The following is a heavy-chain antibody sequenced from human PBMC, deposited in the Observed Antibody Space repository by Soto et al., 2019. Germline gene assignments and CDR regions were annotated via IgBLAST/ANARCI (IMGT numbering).Heavy chain of an antibody. J-gene: IGHJ4*02. V-gene: IGHV1-69*12. CDR2: IIPIFGTA. CDR1: GGTFSSYA. Sequence: QVQLVQSGAEVKKPGSSVKVSCKASGGTFSSYAISWVRQAPGQGLEWMGGIIPIFGTANYAQKFQGRVTITADESTSTAYMELSRLRSEDTAVYYCARGDEEWDMVRGAYLDYWGQGTLVTVSS. D-gene: IGHD3-10*01. CDR3: ARGDEEWDMVRGAYLDY.